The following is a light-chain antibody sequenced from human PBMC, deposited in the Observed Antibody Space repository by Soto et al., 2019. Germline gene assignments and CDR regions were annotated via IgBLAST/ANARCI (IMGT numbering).Light chain of an antibody. CDR1: QSISNF. CDR2: AAS. J-gene: IGKJ2*01. CDR3: QQSASTPPDT. Sequence: DIQMTQSPSSLSASVGDIVTINCRASQSISNFLNWYQQKPGEAPKLLIYAASSLQSGVPSRFSGSGSGTDFTLTISSLQPEDFATYYCQQSASTPPDTFGQGTILEIK. V-gene: IGKV1-39*01.